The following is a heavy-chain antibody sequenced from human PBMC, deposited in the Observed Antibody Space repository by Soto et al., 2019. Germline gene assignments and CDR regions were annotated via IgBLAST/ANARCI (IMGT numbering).Heavy chain of an antibody. CDR3: AREREYDYVWGSYRSNTRDAFDI. Sequence: PSETLSLTXPVSGGSISSYYWSWIRQPPGKGLEWIGYIYYSGSTNYNPSLKSRVTISVATSKNQFSLKLSSVTAADTAVYYCAREREYDYVWGSYRSNTRDAFDIWGQGTMVTVSS. V-gene: IGHV4-59*01. CDR1: GGSISSYY. J-gene: IGHJ3*02. CDR2: IYYSGST. D-gene: IGHD3-16*02.